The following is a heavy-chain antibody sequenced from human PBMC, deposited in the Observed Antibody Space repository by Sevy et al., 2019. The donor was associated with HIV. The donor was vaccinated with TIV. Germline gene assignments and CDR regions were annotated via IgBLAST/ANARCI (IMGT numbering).Heavy chain of an antibody. CDR1: GGSISSSSYY. J-gene: IGHJ4*02. D-gene: IGHD6-19*01. Sequence: SETLSLTCTVSGGSISSSSYYWGWIRQPPGKGLEWMGRIYYSGSTYYNPSLKSRVTISVDTSKNQFSLMLSSVTAADTAVYYCARGQWLVHDYWGQGPLVTVSS. CDR3: ARGQWLVHDY. CDR2: IYYSGST. V-gene: IGHV4-39*01.